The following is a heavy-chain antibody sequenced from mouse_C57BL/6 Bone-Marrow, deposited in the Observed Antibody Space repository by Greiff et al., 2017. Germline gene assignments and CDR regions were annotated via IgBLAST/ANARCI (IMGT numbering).Heavy chain of an antibody. D-gene: IGHD1-1*01. CDR3: AREGVLDY. Sequence: QVQLKQSGAELARPGASVKMSCKASGYTFTSYTMHWVKQRPGQGLEWIGYINPSSGYTKYNQKFKDKATLTADKSSSTAYMQLGSLTSEDSAVYYCAREGVLDYWGQGTTVTVSS. CDR1: GYTFTSYT. CDR2: INPSSGYT. V-gene: IGHV1-4*01. J-gene: IGHJ2*01.